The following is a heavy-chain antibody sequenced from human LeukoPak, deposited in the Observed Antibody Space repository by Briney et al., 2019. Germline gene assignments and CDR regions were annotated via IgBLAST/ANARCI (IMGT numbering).Heavy chain of an antibody. Sequence: GGSLRLSCSASGSTFKSYVMHWVRQAPGKGLEYVSSINTNGANTYYADSVKGRFTISRDNSRNTVYVQMNSLTPEDTAVCYCVKGLDYSSSQMDSWGQGTLVTVSS. J-gene: IGHJ4*02. D-gene: IGHD6-6*01. CDR3: VKGLDYSSSQMDS. V-gene: IGHV3-64*05. CDR2: INTNGANT. CDR1: GSTFKSYV.